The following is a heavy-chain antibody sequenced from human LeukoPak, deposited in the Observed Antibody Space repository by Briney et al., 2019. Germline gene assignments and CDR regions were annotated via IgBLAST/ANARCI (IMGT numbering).Heavy chain of an antibody. V-gene: IGHV3-69-1*01. J-gene: IGHJ4*02. CDR3: AKGGGLFAGYFDY. D-gene: IGHD3-16*02. Sequence: PGGSLRLSCAASGFTFSNYNMDWVRQAPGKGLEWVAFITTSSARYYADSVQGRFTISRDNARNSLYLQMNSLRAEDTAIYYCAKGGGLFAGYFDYWGQGTLVTVSS. CDR2: ITTSSAR. CDR1: GFTFSNYN.